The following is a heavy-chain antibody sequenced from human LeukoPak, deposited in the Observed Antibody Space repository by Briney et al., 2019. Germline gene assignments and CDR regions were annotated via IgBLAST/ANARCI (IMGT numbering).Heavy chain of an antibody. V-gene: IGHV3-7*01. CDR3: TKDSQGSGTYSIDH. CDR2: MNQDGTRK. Sequence: GGSLRPSCVASGFTFSSSWMSWVRQGPGKGPEWVANMNQDGTRKYYVGSVKGRFTISRDNAKNSLFLQMNGLRAEDTAVYYCTKDSQGSGTYSIDHWGPGTLVTVSS. J-gene: IGHJ4*02. D-gene: IGHD3-10*01. CDR1: GFTFSSSW.